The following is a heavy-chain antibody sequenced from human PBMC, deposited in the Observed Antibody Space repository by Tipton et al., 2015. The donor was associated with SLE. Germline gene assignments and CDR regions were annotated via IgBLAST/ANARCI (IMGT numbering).Heavy chain of an antibody. Sequence: SLRLSCAASGFTFINFGMHWVRQAPGKGLEWVTFIWYDGSNKFYADSVKGRFTISRDNSKNTVYLQMNSLRAEDTAVYYCAKDSLGGSGPYYFDHWGQGTLVTVSS. CDR1: GFTFINFG. CDR3: AKDSLGGSGPYYFDH. CDR2: IWYDGSNK. V-gene: IGHV3-30*02. J-gene: IGHJ4*02. D-gene: IGHD2-15*01.